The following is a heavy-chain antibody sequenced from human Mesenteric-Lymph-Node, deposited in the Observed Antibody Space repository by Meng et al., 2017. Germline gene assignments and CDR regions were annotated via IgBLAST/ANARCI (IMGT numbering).Heavy chain of an antibody. CDR3: ARDENGGGIDY. D-gene: IGHD3-16*01. V-gene: IGHV3-48*03. Sequence: GESLKISCAASGFTFSSYEMNWVRQAPGKGLEWVSYLRNRDSNIYYADSVKGRFTISRDNAQNSLYLQMNSLRAADTAVYYCARDENGGGIDYWGQGPLVTVSS. CDR2: LRNRDSNI. CDR1: GFTFSSYE. J-gene: IGHJ4*02.